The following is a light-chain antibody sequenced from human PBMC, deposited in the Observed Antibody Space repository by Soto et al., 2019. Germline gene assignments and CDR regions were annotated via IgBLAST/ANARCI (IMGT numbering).Light chain of an antibody. J-gene: IGLJ1*01. CDR1: SSHVGGYDY. CDR3: SSYGGYNNLV. V-gene: IGLV2-8*01. Sequence: QSVLTQPPSGTGYPGQSVSIACTRSSSHVGGYDYGSWIQQHQGKPLNLIIHEVNERPSGVPDRFAGSKTGNTASLTVSGLQAEDEADYYCSSYGGYNNLVFGTGTKVTGL. CDR2: EVN.